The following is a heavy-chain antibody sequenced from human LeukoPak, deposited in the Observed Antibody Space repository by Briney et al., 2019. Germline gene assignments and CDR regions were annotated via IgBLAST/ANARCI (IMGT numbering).Heavy chain of an antibody. V-gene: IGHV4-59*01. CDR1: GGSISSYY. D-gene: IGHD3-10*01. J-gene: IGHJ5*02. CDR3: ARDSFTMVRGVIHNWFDP. Sequence: SATLSLTCTVSGGSISSYYWSWIRQPPGKGLEWIGYIYYSGSTNYNPSLKSRVTISVDTSKNQFSLKLSSVTAADTAVYYCARDSFTMVRGVIHNWFDPWGQGTLVTVSS. CDR2: IYYSGST.